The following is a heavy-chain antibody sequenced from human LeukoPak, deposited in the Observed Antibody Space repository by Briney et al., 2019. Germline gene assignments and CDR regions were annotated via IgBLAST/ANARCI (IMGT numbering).Heavy chain of an antibody. D-gene: IGHD3-10*01. V-gene: IGHV5-51*01. Sequence: NRGESLKISCKGSGHSFTSYWIGWVRQMPGKGLEWMGIIYPGDSDTRYSPSFQGQVTISADKSISTAYLQWSSLKASDTAMYYCARPGSSVRPYYFDYWGQGTLVTVSS. CDR2: IYPGDSDT. J-gene: IGHJ4*02. CDR3: ARPGSSVRPYYFDY. CDR1: GHSFTSYW.